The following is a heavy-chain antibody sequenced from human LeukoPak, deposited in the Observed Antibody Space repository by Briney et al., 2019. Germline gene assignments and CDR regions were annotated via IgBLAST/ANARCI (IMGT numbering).Heavy chain of an antibody. J-gene: IGHJ4*02. D-gene: IGHD2-2*02. CDR2: ISSSSSHI. V-gene: IGHV3-21*01. CDR1: GFTLSSYS. Sequence: SGGSPRLSCAVSGFTLSSYSMNWVRQAPGKGLEWVSSISSSSSHIYYADSVKGRFTISRDNAKNSLYLQMNSLRAEDTAVYYCANTILTGALWGQGTLVTVSS. CDR3: ANTILTGAL.